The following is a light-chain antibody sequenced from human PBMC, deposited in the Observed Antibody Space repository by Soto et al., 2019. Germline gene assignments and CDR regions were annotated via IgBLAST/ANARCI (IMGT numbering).Light chain of an antibody. CDR3: QQYGSSGT. V-gene: IGKV3-11*01. CDR1: QNVANY. Sequence: EIVLTQSPATLSLSPGARAPLSCRASQNVANYLDWYQQKPGQAPRLLIYESSNRATGIAARFSGSGSGTDFTLTISSLEPEDFAVYYCQQYGSSGTFGQGTKVDIK. CDR2: ESS. J-gene: IGKJ1*01.